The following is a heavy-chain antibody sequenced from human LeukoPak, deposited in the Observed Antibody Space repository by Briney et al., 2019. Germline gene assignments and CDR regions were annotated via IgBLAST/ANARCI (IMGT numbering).Heavy chain of an antibody. D-gene: IGHD3-10*01. V-gene: IGHV1-2*02. J-gene: IGHJ4*02. CDR1: GYTFTGYY. CDR3: ASLWFGELSSPPFDY. CDR2: INPNSGGT. Sequence: ASVKVSCKASGYTFTGYYMHWVRQAPGQGLEWMGWINPNSGGTNYAQKFQGRVTMTRDTSISTAYMELSRLRSDDTAVYYRASLWFGELSSPPFDYWGQGTLVTVSS.